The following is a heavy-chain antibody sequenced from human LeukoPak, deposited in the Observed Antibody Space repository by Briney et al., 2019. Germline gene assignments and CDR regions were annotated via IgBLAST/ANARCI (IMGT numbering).Heavy chain of an antibody. CDR3: ARVGSAVGDYNLFIDPYYYYYMDV. D-gene: IGHD4-17*01. Sequence: GASVKVSCKASGYTFTSYGISWVRQAPGQGLEWMGWISAYNGNTNYAQKLQGRVTMTTDTSTSTAYMELRSLRSDDTAVYYCARVGSAVGDYNLFIDPYYYYYMDVWGKGTTVTVSS. V-gene: IGHV1-18*01. J-gene: IGHJ6*03. CDR2: ISAYNGNT. CDR1: GYTFTSYG.